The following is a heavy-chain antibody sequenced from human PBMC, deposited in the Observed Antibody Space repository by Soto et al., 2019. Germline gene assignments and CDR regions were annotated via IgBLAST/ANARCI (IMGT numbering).Heavy chain of an antibody. CDR3: AKSAGKQLVPDY. Sequence: GGSLGLSCAASGFTFSSYAMGWVRQAPGRGLEWVSAISGSGGSTYNADSVKGRFTISRDNSKNTLYLQMNSLRAEDTAVYYCAKSAGKQLVPDYWGQGTLVPVSS. CDR1: GFTFSSYA. V-gene: IGHV3-23*01. D-gene: IGHD6-13*01. CDR2: ISGSGGST. J-gene: IGHJ4*02.